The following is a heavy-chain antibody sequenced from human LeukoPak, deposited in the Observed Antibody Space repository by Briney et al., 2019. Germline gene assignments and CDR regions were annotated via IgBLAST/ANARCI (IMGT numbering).Heavy chain of an antibody. J-gene: IGHJ4*02. CDR1: GFTVISNY. CDR2: IYSGGST. CDR3: AREVVRGVIDY. Sequence: GGSLRLSCAASGFTVISNYMSWVRQAPGKGLEWVSVIYSGGSTFYADSVKGRFTISRDNSKNTLYLQMNSLRAEDTAVYYCAREVVRGVIDYWGQGTLVTVSS. D-gene: IGHD3-10*01. V-gene: IGHV3-53*01.